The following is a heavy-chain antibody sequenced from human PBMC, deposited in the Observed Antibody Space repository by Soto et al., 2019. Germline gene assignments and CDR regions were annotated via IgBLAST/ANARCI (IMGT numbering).Heavy chain of an antibody. CDR1: GFIFSDHY. CDR3: AKTSTGFPYFFEY. D-gene: IGHD2-8*02. CDR2: TRNKANSHTT. V-gene: IGHV3-72*01. J-gene: IGHJ4*02. Sequence: PGGSLRLSCAASGFIFSDHYMDWVRQAPGKGLEWVGRTRNKANSHTTEYAASVKGRFTISRDDSKNSLYLQMNSLKIEDTAVYYCAKTSTGFPYFFEYWGQGTLVTVSS.